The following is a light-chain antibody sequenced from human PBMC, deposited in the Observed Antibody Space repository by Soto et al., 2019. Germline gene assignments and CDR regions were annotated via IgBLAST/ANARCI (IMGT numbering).Light chain of an antibody. CDR3: QQYNNWHPLT. Sequence: IVLTQSPATLSVSPGETATLLCRASRSVTSSVAWYQQRPGRAPRLLISGASTRATDVPARFTGSGSGTEFTLTISSLQSEDVAVHYCQQYNNWHPLTFGGGTKVEIK. CDR2: GAS. V-gene: IGKV3-15*01. CDR1: RSVTSS. J-gene: IGKJ4*01.